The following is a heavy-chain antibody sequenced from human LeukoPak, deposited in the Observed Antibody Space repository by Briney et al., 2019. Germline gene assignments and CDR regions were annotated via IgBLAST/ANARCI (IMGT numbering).Heavy chain of an antibody. J-gene: IGHJ4*02. Sequence: PGGSLRLSCAASGFTFDDYAMHWVRQAPGKGLEWVSGISWNSGSIGYADSVKGRFTISRDNAKNSLYLQMNSLRAEDMALYYCAKSIGSSGLGNYFDYWGQGTLVTVSS. V-gene: IGHV3-9*03. D-gene: IGHD6-6*01. CDR1: GFTFDDYA. CDR2: ISWNSGSI. CDR3: AKSIGSSGLGNYFDY.